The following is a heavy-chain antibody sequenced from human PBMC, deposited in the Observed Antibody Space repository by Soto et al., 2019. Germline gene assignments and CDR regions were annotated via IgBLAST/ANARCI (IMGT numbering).Heavy chain of an antibody. CDR3: AKDTSTPLTYYYDSSGWGYGMDV. V-gene: IGHV3-43*01. J-gene: IGHJ6*02. D-gene: IGHD3-22*01. CDR2: ISWDGGST. CDR1: GFTFDDYT. Sequence: GGSLRLSCAASGFTFDDYTMHWVRQAPGKGLEWVSLISWDGGSTYYADSVKGRFTISRDNSKNSLYLQMNSLRTEDTALYYCAKDTSTPLTYYYDSSGWGYGMDVWGQGTTVTVSS.